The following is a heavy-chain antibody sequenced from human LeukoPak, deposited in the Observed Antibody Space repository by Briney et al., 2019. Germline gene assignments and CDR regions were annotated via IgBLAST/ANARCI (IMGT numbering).Heavy chain of an antibody. CDR2: ISSSSSSI. CDR1: GFTFSRFG. Sequence: PGGSLRLSCAASGFTFSRFGMNWVRQAPGKGLEWVSYISSSSSSIYYADSVKGRFTISRDNAMNSLFLQMNSLRAEDTAMYYCASGVDLDSSTYRPFDYWGQGALVTVSS. CDR3: ASGVDLDSSTYRPFDY. V-gene: IGHV3-48*04. D-gene: IGHD2/OR15-2a*01. J-gene: IGHJ4*02.